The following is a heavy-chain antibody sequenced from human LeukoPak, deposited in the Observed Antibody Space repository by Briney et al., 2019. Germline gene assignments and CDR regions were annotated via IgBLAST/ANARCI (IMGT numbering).Heavy chain of an antibody. CDR2: IYHSGST. CDR3: ARASIVVVPEFDY. Sequence: SETLSLTCAVSGGSISSGGYSWSWIRQPPGKGLEWIGYIYHSGSTYYNPSLKSRVTISVDTSKNQFSLKLSSVTAADTAVYCCARASIVVVPEFDYWGQGTLVTVSS. CDR1: GGSISSGGYS. V-gene: IGHV4-30-2*05. J-gene: IGHJ4*02. D-gene: IGHD2-2*01.